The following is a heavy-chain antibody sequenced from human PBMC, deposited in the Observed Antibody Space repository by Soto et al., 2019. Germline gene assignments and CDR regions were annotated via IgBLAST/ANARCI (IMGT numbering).Heavy chain of an antibody. D-gene: IGHD6-6*01. Sequence: HPGGSLRLSCAASGFTVSSNYMSWVRQAPGKGLEWVSVIYSGGSTYYADSVKGRFTISRDNSKNTLYLQMNSLRAEDTAVYYCARDGGGSIAAPKLFYYYYMDVWGKGTTVTVSS. CDR1: GFTVSSNY. CDR2: IYSGGST. CDR3: ARDGGGSIAAPKLFYYYYMDV. J-gene: IGHJ6*03. V-gene: IGHV3-66*01.